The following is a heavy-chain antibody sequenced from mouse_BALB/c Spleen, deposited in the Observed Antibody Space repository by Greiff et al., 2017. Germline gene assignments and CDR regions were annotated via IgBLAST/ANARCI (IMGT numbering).Heavy chain of an antibody. V-gene: IGHV5-4*02. Sequence: VKVVESGGGLVKPGGSLKLSCAASGFTFSDYYMYWVRQTPEKRLEWVATISDGGSYTYYPDSVKGRFTISRDNAKNNLYLQMSSLKSEDTAMYYCARDYGYGAMDYWGQGTSVTVSS. CDR3: ARDYGYGAMDY. CDR2: ISDGGSYT. CDR1: GFTFSDYY. D-gene: IGHD1-2*01. J-gene: IGHJ4*01.